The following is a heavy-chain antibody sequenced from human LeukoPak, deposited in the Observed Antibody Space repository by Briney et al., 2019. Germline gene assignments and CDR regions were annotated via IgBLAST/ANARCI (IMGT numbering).Heavy chain of an antibody. D-gene: IGHD6-19*01. CDR1: GFTFSSYA. V-gene: IGHV3-23*01. J-gene: IGHJ4*02. CDR3: AKDLIGAVAGPSVDY. CDR2: ISGSGGST. Sequence: GGSLRLSCAASGFTFSSYAMSWVRQAPGKGLEWVSAISGSGGSTYYADSVKGRFTIARDNANNTLYLQMNSLRAEDTAVYYWAKDLIGAVAGPSVDYWGQGTLVTVSS.